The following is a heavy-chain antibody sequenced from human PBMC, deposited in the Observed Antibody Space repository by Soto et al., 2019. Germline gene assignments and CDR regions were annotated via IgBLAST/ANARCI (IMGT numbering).Heavy chain of an antibody. Sequence: GGSLRLSCAASGFSFRDYDMHWVRQRKGKGLEWVSALGAARDPYYVGSVKGRFSVSRDNAQNSLFLQMNNRRVDDTAVYFCARAYLGRLPRRADYYYAMDVWGRGTTVTVSS. D-gene: IGHD1-26*01. CDR1: GFSFRDYD. J-gene: IGHJ6*02. CDR2: LGAARDP. V-gene: IGHV3-13*05. CDR3: ARAYLGRLPRRADYYYAMDV.